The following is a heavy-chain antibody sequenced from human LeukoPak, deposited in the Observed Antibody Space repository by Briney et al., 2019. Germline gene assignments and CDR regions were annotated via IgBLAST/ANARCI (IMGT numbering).Heavy chain of an antibody. D-gene: IGHD5-18*01. V-gene: IGHV4-34*01. CDR2: INHSGST. CDR3: ARGPWIQLWLRFDY. CDR1: GGSFSGYY. Sequence: PSETLSLTCAVYGGSFSGYYWSWIRQPPEKGLEWIGEINHSGSTNYNPSLKSRVTISVDTSKNQFSLKLSSVTAADTAVYYCARGPWIQLWLRFDYWGQGTLVTVSS. J-gene: IGHJ4*02.